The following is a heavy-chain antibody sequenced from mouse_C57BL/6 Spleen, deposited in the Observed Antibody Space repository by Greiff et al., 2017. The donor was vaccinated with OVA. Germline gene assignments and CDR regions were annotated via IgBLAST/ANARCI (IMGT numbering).Heavy chain of an antibody. Sequence: QVQLKQPGAELVKPGASVKLSCKASGYTFTSYWMHWVKQRPGQGLEWIGRIHPSDSDTNYNQKFKGKATLTVDKSSSTAYMQLSSLTSEDSAVYYCASRYDYDPFAYWGQGTLVTVSA. CDR2: IHPSDSDT. J-gene: IGHJ3*01. CDR3: ASRYDYDPFAY. CDR1: GYTFTSYW. D-gene: IGHD2-4*01. V-gene: IGHV1-74*01.